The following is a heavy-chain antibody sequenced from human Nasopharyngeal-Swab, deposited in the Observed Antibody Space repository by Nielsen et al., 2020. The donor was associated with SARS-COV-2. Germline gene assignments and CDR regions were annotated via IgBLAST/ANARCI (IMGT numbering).Heavy chain of an antibody. D-gene: IGHD3-22*01. J-gene: IGHJ4*02. CDR3: ARSEITMLVTTFDL. CDR1: GFNFSPYT. Sequence: GGSLRLSCARSGFNFSPYTMSWVRQAPGKGLEWVSSIGSSSSYMHYADSVKGRSTISRDNAKKSLFLEMTSLRAEDTAVYYCARSEITMLVTTFDLWGQGTLVTVSS. CDR2: IGSSSSYM. V-gene: IGHV3-21*01.